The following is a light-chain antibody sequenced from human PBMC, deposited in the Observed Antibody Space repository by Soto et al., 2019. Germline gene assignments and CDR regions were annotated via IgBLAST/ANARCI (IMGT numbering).Light chain of an antibody. J-gene: IGKJ1*01. CDR3: QQSGSPSGWT. V-gene: IGKV3-15*01. Sequence: EIVMTQSPATLSLSPGERATLSCRASQSMSNNLAWYQQKPGQAPRLLIYGASTRTTGIPARFNGSGSGTDFTLTISRLEPEDFAVYYCQQSGSPSGWTFGRGTKVDIK. CDR1: QSMSNN. CDR2: GAS.